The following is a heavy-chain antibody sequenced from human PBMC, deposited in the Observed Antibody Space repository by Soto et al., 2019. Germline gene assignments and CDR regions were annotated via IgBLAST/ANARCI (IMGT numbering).Heavy chain of an antibody. CDR1: GYTFTSYD. V-gene: IGHV1-8*01. J-gene: IGHJ4*02. CDR3: ARGQGTTQPLWVSYRYTREDY. D-gene: IGHD3-16*02. Sequence: GASVKVSCKASGYTFTSYDINWVRQATGQGLEWMGWMNPNSGNTGYAQKFQGRVTMTRNTSISTAYMELSSLRSEDTAVYYCARGQGTTQPLWVSYRYTREDYWGQGTLVTVSS. CDR2: MNPNSGNT.